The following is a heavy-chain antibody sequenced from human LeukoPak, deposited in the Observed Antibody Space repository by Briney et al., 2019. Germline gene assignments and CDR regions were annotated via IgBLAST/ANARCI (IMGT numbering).Heavy chain of an antibody. CDR2: ISSSSGYI. CDR1: GFTFSSYS. J-gene: IGHJ4*02. D-gene: IGHD3/OR15-3a*01. Sequence: PGGSLRLSCAASGFTFSSYSMNWVRQAPGKGLEWVSSISSSSGYIYYADSVKGRFTISRDNAKNSLYLQMNSLRDEDTAVYYCARDRDWSFDYWGQGTLVTVSS. CDR3: ARDRDWSFDY. V-gene: IGHV3-21*01.